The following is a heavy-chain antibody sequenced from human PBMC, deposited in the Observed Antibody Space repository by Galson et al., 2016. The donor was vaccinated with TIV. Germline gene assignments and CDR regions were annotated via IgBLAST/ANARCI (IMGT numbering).Heavy chain of an antibody. Sequence: SLRLSCAASGLSVSINYMTWVRQAPGKGLEWVSLISDGGNTYYPDSVKGRFTISRDNSKNTLYLQMNSLGVEDTAVYYCARDRVVDATLYYFYFGMDVWGQGTAVT. CDR1: GLSVSINY. V-gene: IGHV3-66*02. J-gene: IGHJ6*02. CDR2: ISDGGNT. CDR3: ARDRVVDATLYYFYFGMDV. D-gene: IGHD2-15*01.